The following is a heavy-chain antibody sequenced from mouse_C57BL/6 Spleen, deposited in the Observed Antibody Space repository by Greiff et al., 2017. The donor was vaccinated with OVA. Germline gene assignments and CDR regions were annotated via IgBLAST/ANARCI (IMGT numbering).Heavy chain of an antibody. V-gene: IGHV3-6*01. CDR1: GYSITSGYY. CDR2: ISYDGSN. J-gene: IGHJ2*01. CDR3: ARDRRYYFDY. Sequence: EVKVEESGPGLVKPSQSLSLTCSVTGYSITSGYYWTWIRQFPGNKLEWMGYISYDGSNNYNPSLKNRISITRDTSKNQFFLKLNSVTTEDTATYYCARDRRYYFDYWGQGTTLTVSS.